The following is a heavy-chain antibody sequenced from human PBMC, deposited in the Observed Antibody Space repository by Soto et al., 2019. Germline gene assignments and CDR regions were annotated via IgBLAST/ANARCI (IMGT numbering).Heavy chain of an antibody. CDR3: ARDSVTRVSSDIPGMDV. CDR1: GFDFSTYA. CDR2: IGEGGVSR. D-gene: IGHD3-10*01. V-gene: IGHV3-23*01. Sequence: EVRLLESGGGLVQPGGSLRLCCVASGFDFSTYAMSWVRQAPGKGLEWVSVIGEGGVSRVYADAVKGRFTISRDNSKNTLYLQMTSLRVDVTAMYYCARDSVTRVSSDIPGMDVWGQGTTVSVSS. J-gene: IGHJ6*02.